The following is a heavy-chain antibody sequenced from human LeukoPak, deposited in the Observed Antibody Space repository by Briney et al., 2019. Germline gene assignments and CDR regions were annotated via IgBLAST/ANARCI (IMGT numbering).Heavy chain of an antibody. Sequence: GGSLRLSCAASGFTFSNYAMHWVRQAPGKGLEWVSVITSGGNTYYADSVKGRFTTSRDNSKNTLYVQMNSLRAEDAAIYYCARGRGYRDYDRPLDYWGQGTLVTVSS. CDR1: GFTFSNYA. V-gene: IGHV3-53*01. CDR3: ARGRGYRDYDRPLDY. D-gene: IGHD5-12*01. CDR2: ITSGGNT. J-gene: IGHJ4*02.